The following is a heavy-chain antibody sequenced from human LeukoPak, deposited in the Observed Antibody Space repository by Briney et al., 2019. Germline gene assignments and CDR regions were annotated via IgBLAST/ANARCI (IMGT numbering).Heavy chain of an antibody. Sequence: GGSLRLSCAASGFTFSSYAMSWVRQAPGKGLEWVSAINYLGGSTYYADSVKGRFTISRDNSKSTLYLQMNNLRAEDTAVYYCAKEGPGSSPFDYWGQGTLVTVSS. CDR2: INYLGGST. J-gene: IGHJ4*02. CDR1: GFTFSSYA. CDR3: AKEGPGSSPFDY. D-gene: IGHD6-6*01. V-gene: IGHV3-23*01.